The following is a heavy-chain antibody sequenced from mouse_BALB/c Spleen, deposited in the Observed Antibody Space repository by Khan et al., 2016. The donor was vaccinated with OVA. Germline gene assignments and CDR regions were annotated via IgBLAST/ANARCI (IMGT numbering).Heavy chain of an antibody. CDR3: ARRGLRWDFDY. CDR2: INPSTAYT. CDR1: GYTFINYW. V-gene: IGHV1-7*01. J-gene: IGHJ2*01. D-gene: IGHD1-1*01. Sequence: QIQLVQSGAELAKPGASVKMSCKASGYTFINYWILWVKQRPGQGLEWIGYINPSTAYTEYNQNFKDKATLTADKSSRTAYMQLSNLTSEDSAVYYCARRGLRWDFDYWGQGTTLTVSS.